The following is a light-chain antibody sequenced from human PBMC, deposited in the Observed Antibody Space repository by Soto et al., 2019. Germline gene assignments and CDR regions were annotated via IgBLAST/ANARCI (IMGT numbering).Light chain of an antibody. Sequence: QSALTQPASVSGTPGQSITISCTGSNSDVGIYDFVSWYQHHPGRAPKLIVSEVSHRPSGVSNRFSGSKSGNTASLTISGLQSEDEVDYYCISYTSDAVRYVFGTGTKLTVL. CDR1: NSDVGIYDF. V-gene: IGLV2-14*01. CDR2: EVS. J-gene: IGLJ1*01. CDR3: ISYTSDAVRYV.